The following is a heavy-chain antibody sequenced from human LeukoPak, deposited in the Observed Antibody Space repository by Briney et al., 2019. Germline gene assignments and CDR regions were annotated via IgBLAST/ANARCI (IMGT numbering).Heavy chain of an antibody. CDR3: ARDLRRIAAYYFDF. CDR1: GFTFSSYA. Sequence: RSGGSLRLSCAASGFTFSSYAIHWVRQAPGKGLEWVAVIASDGRDKHHAESVKGRFTISRDNSKSTLYLQTNSLRAEDTAVHYCARDLRRIAAYYFDFWGQGTLVTVSS. V-gene: IGHV3-30*03. J-gene: IGHJ4*02. CDR2: IASDGRDK. D-gene: IGHD6-25*01.